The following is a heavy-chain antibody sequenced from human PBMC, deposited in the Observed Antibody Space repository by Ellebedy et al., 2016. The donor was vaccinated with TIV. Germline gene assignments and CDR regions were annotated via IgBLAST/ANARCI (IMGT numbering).Heavy chain of an antibody. D-gene: IGHD4-17*01. CDR1: GYSFSNYG. V-gene: IGHV1-2*04. Sequence: ASVKVSCKASGYSFSNYGISWVRQAPGQGLEWMGWINPNSGGTNYAQKFQGWVTMTRDTSISTAYMELSRLRSDDTAVYYCARDFYRYGDPIYYYGMDVWGQGTTVTVSS. J-gene: IGHJ6*02. CDR2: INPNSGGT. CDR3: ARDFYRYGDPIYYYGMDV.